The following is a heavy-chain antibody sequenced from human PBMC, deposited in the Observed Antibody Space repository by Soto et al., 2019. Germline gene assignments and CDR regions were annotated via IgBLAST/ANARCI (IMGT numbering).Heavy chain of an antibody. Sequence: QLQLQESGSGLVKPSQTLSLTCAVSGGSISSGGYSWSWIRQPPGKGLEWIGYIYHSGSTYYNPSPTSRVTISVDRCRNQFSLKLSSVSAAVTAVYYGASYHDYGARNWFDSWGQGTLVTVSS. D-gene: IGHD4-17*01. CDR1: GGSISSGGYS. CDR2: IYHSGST. J-gene: IGHJ5*01. V-gene: IGHV4-30-2*01. CDR3: ASYHDYGARNWFDS.